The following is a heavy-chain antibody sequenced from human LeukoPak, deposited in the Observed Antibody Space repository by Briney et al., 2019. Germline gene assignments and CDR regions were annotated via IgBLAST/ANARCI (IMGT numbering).Heavy chain of an antibody. V-gene: IGHV3-48*02. CDR2: ISSSSSTI. J-gene: IGHJ5*02. D-gene: IGHD4-17*01. Sequence: GRSLRLSCAASGFTFSSYSMNWVRQAPGKGLEWVSYISSSSSTIYYADSVKGRFTISRDNAKNSLYLQMNSLRDEDTAVYYCARLTGQVTTVTTRDWFDPWGQGTLVIVSS. CDR3: ARLTGQVTTVTTRDWFDP. CDR1: GFTFSSYS.